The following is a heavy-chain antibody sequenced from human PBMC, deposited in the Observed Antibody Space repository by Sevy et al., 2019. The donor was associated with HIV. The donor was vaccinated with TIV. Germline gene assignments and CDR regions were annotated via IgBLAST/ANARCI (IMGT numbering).Heavy chain of an antibody. J-gene: IGHJ4*02. V-gene: IGHV3-23*01. Sequence: GGSLRLSCAASGFTFSSYAMSWVRQAPGKGLEWVSAISGGGGSTYHADSVKGRFTISRENSKNTLYLQMNGLRAEDTAVYYCAKDPLNLEYDYGDSYYFDYWGQGTLVTVSS. D-gene: IGHD4-17*01. CDR2: ISGGGGST. CDR1: GFTFSSYA. CDR3: AKDPLNLEYDYGDSYYFDY.